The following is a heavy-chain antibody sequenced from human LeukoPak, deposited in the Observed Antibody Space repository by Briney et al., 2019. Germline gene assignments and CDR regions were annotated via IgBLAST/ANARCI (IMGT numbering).Heavy chain of an antibody. J-gene: IGHJ6*03. CDR2: ISAYNGNT. D-gene: IGHD5-18*01. Sequence: GASVKVSCKASGYTFTSYGISWVRQAPGQGLEWMGWISAYNGNTNYAQKLQGRVTMTTDTSTSTAYVELRSLRSDDTAVYYCARGGAGRGYSYGQGDYYYMDVWGKGTTVTVSS. CDR3: ARGGAGRGYSYGQGDYYYMDV. CDR1: GYTFTSYG. V-gene: IGHV1-18*01.